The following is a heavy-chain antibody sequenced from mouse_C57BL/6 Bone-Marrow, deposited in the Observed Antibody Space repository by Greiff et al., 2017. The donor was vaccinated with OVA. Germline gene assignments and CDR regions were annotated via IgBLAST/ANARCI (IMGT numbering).Heavy chain of an antibody. CDR2: IYPRSGNT. CDR1: GSTFTSYG. D-gene: IGHD1-1*01. J-gene: IGHJ3*01. CDR3: ARGYGSSSGFAY. V-gene: IGHV1-81*01. Sequence: QVQLQQSGAELARPGASVKLSCKASGSTFTSYGISWVKQRTGQGLEWIGEIYPRSGNTYYNEKFKGKATLTADKSSSTAYMELRSLTSEDSAVYFCARGYGSSSGFAYWGQGTLVTVSA.